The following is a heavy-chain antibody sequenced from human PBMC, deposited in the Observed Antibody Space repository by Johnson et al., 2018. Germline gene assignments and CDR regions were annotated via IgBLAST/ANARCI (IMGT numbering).Heavy chain of an antibody. Sequence: QVQLVQSGGGVVQPGRSLRLSCAASGFTFSSYGLHWVRQAPGKGLEWVAVISYDGSNKYYADSVNGRFTISRDNSKNTLYLQMNSLRAEDTAVYYCARESSSGYSDPFDIWGQGTMVTVSS. CDR2: ISYDGSNK. CDR3: ARESSSGYSDPFDI. D-gene: IGHD3-22*01. J-gene: IGHJ3*02. V-gene: IGHV3-30*03. CDR1: GFTFSSYG.